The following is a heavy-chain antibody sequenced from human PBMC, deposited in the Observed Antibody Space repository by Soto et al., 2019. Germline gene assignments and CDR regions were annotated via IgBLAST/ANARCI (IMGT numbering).Heavy chain of an antibody. Sequence: SETLSLTCTVSGASISSYYWSWIRQPPGKGLEWIGYIYYSGSTNYNPSLKSRVTISVDTSKNQFSLKLSSVTAADKAVYYCAKVNDFWTGYYSTIWFDPWGQGTLVTVSS. CDR3: AKVNDFWTGYYSTIWFDP. D-gene: IGHD3-3*01. V-gene: IGHV4-59*01. CDR1: GASISSYY. CDR2: IYYSGST. J-gene: IGHJ5*02.